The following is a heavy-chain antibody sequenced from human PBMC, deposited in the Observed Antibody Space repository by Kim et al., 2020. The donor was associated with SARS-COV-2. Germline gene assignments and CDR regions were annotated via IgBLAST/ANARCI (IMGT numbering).Heavy chain of an antibody. Sequence: SETLSLTCTVSGGSISSSSYYWGWIRQPPGKGLEWIGSIYYSGNTYYNPSLKSRVTISVDTSKNQFSLKLSSVTAADTAVYYCARDHLLYSSGGPHFDSWGQGTLVTVSS. J-gene: IGHJ4*02. D-gene: IGHD6-19*01. CDR3: ARDHLLYSSGGPHFDS. V-gene: IGHV4-39*01. CDR1: GGSISSSSYY. CDR2: IYYSGNT.